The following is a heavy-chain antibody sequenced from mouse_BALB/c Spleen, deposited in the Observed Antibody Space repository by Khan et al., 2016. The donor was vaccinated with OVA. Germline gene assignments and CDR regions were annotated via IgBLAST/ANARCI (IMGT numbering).Heavy chain of an antibody. Sequence: VQLKQTGAELVRPGASVKLSCKASGYTFTSYWMNWVRQRPGHGLEWIGRIDPSDSEAHYNQMFKDKATLTVDKSSSQAYMQLSSLTSEDSAVFYCARREKYGYDPSWFAYWGQGTLVTVSA. CDR3: ARREKYGYDPSWFAY. D-gene: IGHD2-2*01. CDR1: GYTFTSYW. J-gene: IGHJ3*01. V-gene: IGHV1-61*01. CDR2: IDPSDSEA.